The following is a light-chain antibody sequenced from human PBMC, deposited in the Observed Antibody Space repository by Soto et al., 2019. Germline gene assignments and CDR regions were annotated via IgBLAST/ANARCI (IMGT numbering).Light chain of an antibody. CDR2: DTS. CDR3: QEGTYWPA. V-gene: IGKV3-11*01. Sequence: LVLRQSPVTLSLSPGDRATLSCRASQSVSTYLAWYRQTPGQAPRLLIYDTSNRATGVPPRFSGRRSGTDFTLTISSVEPEDFAVYYCQEGTYWPAFGGGTKVDIK. CDR1: QSVSTY. J-gene: IGKJ4*01.